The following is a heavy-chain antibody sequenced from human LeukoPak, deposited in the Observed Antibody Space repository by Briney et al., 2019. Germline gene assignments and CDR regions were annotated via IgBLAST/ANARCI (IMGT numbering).Heavy chain of an antibody. CDR2: ISGSGGST. Sequence: GGSLRLSCAASGFTFSSYAMSWVRQAPGKGLEWVSAISGSGGSTYYADSVKGRFTISRDNSKNTLYLQMNSLRAEDTAVYYCAKAGYPLKETGQPLLQGRHFDYWGQGTLVTVSS. CDR1: GFTFSSYA. V-gene: IGHV3-23*01. CDR3: AKAGYPLKETGQPLLQGRHFDY. J-gene: IGHJ4*02. D-gene: IGHD2-15*01.